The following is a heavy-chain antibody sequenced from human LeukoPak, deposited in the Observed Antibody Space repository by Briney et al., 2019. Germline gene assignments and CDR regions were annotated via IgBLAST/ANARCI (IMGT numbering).Heavy chain of an antibody. J-gene: IGHJ4*02. CDR3: ARAPRGSSTWYIVY. Sequence: ASVKVSCKASGYTFNSYGISWVRQAPGQGREWMGWISPYNGNTSYAQKFQGRVTMTTDTSTTTAYMELRSLGSDDTAVYYCARAPRGSSTWYIVYWGQGTLVTVSS. CDR2: ISPYNGNT. V-gene: IGHV1-18*01. D-gene: IGHD6-13*01. CDR1: GYTFNSYG.